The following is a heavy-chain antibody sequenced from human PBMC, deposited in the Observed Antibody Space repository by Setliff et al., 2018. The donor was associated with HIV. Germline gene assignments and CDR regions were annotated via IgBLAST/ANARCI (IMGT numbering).Heavy chain of an antibody. CDR1: GFTFSSYA. J-gene: IGHJ4*02. CDR2: ISGGGGST. CDR3: AREIIRGVVGSISCDF. D-gene: IGHD3-10*01. Sequence: GGSLRLSCAASGFTFSSYAMSWVRQAPGKGLEWVSAISGGGGSTYYADSVKGRFTVSRDNSKSTLYLQMDSLRVEDAAVYYCAREIIRGVVGSISCDFWGQGTLVTVSS. V-gene: IGHV3-23*01.